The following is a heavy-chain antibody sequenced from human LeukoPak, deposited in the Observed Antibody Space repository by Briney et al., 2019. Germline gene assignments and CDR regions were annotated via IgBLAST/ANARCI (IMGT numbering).Heavy chain of an antibody. J-gene: IGHJ5*02. CDR1: GFTFSSYT. D-gene: IGHD2-2*01. Sequence: GGSLRLSCAASGFTFSSYTINWVRQAPGKGLEWVSSISGSSYYIYYADSVRGRFTISRDNAKNSVYLQMNSLRAGDTAVYYCARAGGGGDLLYWFDPWGQGILVTVSS. CDR3: ARAGGGGDLLYWFDP. CDR2: ISGSSYYI. V-gene: IGHV3-21*04.